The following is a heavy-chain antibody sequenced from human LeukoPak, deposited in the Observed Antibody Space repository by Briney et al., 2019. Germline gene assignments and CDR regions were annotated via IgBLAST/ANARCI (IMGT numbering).Heavy chain of an antibody. CDR3: ARGLTIFGVVNDAFDI. V-gene: IGHV3-74*01. CDR2: INSDGSST. CDR1: GFTFSNYW. Sequence: GGSLRLFCAASGFTFSNYWMHWVRQAPGKGLVWVSLINSDGSSTIYADSVKGRFTISRDNAKNTLYLQMNSLRAEDTAVYYCARGLTIFGVVNDAFDIWGQGTMVTVSS. D-gene: IGHD3-3*01. J-gene: IGHJ3*02.